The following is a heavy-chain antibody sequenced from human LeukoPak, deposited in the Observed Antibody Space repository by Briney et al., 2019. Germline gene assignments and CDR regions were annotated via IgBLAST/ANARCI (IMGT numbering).Heavy chain of an antibody. J-gene: IGHJ4*01. V-gene: IGHV4-39*01. Sequence: SETLSLTCTVSGGSISSSSYYWGWIRQPPGKGLEWIGSIYYSGSTYYNPSLKSRVTISVDTSKNQFSLKLSSVTAADTAVYYCARQQTEWELQPLDFDYWGQEPWSPSPQ. CDR2: IYYSGST. CDR1: GGSISSSSYY. CDR3: ARQQTEWELQPLDFDY. D-gene: IGHD1-26*01.